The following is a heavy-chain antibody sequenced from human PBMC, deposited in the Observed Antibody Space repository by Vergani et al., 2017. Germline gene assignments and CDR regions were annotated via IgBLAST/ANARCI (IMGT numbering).Heavy chain of an antibody. V-gene: IGHV3-30-3*01. J-gene: IGHJ5*02. Sequence: VQLLESGGGLVQPGGSLRLSCAASGFTFSSYAMHWVRQAPGKGLEWVAVISYDGSNKYYADSVKGRFTISRDNSKNTLYLQMNSLRAEDTAVYYCARDQLLYSSSYWFDPWGQGTLVTVSS. D-gene: IGHD6-6*01. CDR3: ARDQLLYSSSYWFDP. CDR2: ISYDGSNK. CDR1: GFTFSSYA.